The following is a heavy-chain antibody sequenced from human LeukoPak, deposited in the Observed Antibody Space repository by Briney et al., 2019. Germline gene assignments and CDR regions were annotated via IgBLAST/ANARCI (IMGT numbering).Heavy chain of an antibody. Sequence: GGSLRLSCAASGFTFSSYEMNWVRQAPGKGLEWVSYISSSGSTIYNADSVKGRFTISRDNAKNSLYLQMNSLRAEDTALYYCARSGYYGSGSYSDYWGQGTLLSLSS. CDR1: GFTFSSYE. V-gene: IGHV3-48*03. J-gene: IGHJ4*02. CDR3: ARSGYYGSGSYSDY. CDR2: ISSSGSTI. D-gene: IGHD3-10*01.